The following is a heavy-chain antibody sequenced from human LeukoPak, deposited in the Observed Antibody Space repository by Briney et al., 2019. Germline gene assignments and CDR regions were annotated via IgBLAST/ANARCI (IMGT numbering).Heavy chain of an antibody. CDR2: ISGSGGST. CDR3: AKEYDSSGYYHVTAEYFQH. J-gene: IGHJ1*01. CDR1: GFTFSSYA. D-gene: IGHD3-22*01. Sequence: PGGSLRLSCAASGFTFSSYAMSWVRQAPGKGLEWVSAISGSGGSTYYADSVKGRLTISRDNSKNTLYLQMNSLRAEDTAVYYCAKEYDSSGYYHVTAEYFQHWGQGTLVTVSS. V-gene: IGHV3-23*01.